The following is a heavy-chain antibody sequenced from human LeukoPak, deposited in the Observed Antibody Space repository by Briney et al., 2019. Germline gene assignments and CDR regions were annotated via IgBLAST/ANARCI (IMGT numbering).Heavy chain of an antibody. D-gene: IGHD3-9*01. V-gene: IGHV1-69*05. Sequence: SVKVSCKASGGTFSSYAISWVRQAPGQGLEWMGRIIPIFGTANYAQKFQGRVTITTDESTSTAYMELSSLRSEDTAVYYCASHYDILTGYYNVDAFNIWGQGTMVTVSS. CDR2: IIPIFGTA. CDR3: ASHYDILTGYYNVDAFNI. J-gene: IGHJ3*02. CDR1: GGTFSSYA.